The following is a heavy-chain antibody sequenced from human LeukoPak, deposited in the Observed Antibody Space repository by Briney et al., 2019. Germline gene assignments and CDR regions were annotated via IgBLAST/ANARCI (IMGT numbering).Heavy chain of an antibody. CDR1: GGTFSSYA. CDR3: AGGGSIVVVVAATYSFDY. CDR2: IIPIFGTA. J-gene: IGHJ4*02. Sequence: SVKVSCKASGGTFSSYAISWVRQAPGQGLEWMGGIIPIFGTANYAQKFQGRVTITADESTSTAYMELSSLRSEDTAVYYCAGGGSIVVVVAATYSFDYWGQGTLVTVSS. D-gene: IGHD2-15*01. V-gene: IGHV1-69*13.